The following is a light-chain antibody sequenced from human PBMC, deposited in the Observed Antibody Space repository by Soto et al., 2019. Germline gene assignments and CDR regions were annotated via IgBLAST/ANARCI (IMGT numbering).Light chain of an antibody. J-gene: IGKJ1*01. CDR1: QSVRSSY. Sequence: ETVLTQSPGTLSLSPGERATLSCRASQSVRSSYLAWYQQKPGQAPRLLIYGASSRATGIPDRFSGGGSGTDFTLTISRLESEDFAVYYCQQYDRTPGTFGQGTKVEI. V-gene: IGKV3-20*01. CDR2: GAS. CDR3: QQYDRTPGT.